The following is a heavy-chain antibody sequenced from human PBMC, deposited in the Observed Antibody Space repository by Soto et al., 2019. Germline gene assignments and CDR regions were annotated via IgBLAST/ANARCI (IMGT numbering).Heavy chain of an antibody. V-gene: IGHV3-33*01. CDR2: IWYDGSYK. D-gene: IGHD3-22*01. CDR1: GFTFSTYG. CDR3: ARARYYVSSGYYSAFDY. J-gene: IGHJ4*02. Sequence: GGSLRLSCAASGFTFSTYGMHWVRQAPGKGLEWVSVIWYDGSYKFYADSVKGRFTISRDNSKNTLYLQMNSLRAEDTAVSYCARARYYVSSGYYSAFDYWGQGTLVTVS.